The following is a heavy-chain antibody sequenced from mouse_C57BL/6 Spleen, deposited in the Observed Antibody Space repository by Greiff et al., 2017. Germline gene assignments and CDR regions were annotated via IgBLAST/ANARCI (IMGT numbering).Heavy chain of an antibody. CDR2: IYPRSGNT. D-gene: IGHD2-4*01. J-gene: IGHJ4*01. Sequence: VKLMESGAELARPGASVKLSCKASGYTFTSYGISWVKQRTGQGLEWIGEIYPRSGNTYYNEKFKGKATLTADKSSSTAYMELRSLTSEDSAVYFCARYYDYLYAMDYWGQGASVTVSS. V-gene: IGHV1-81*01. CDR3: ARYYDYLYAMDY. CDR1: GYTFTSYG.